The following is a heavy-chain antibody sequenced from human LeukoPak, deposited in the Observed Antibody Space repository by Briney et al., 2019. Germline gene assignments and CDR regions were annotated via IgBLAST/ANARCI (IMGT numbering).Heavy chain of an antibody. CDR2: ISYDGSNK. J-gene: IGHJ4*02. Sequence: GRSLRLSCAASGFTFSSYGMHWVRQAPGKGLEWAAVISYDGSNKYYADSVKGRFTISRDNSKNTLYLQMNSLRAEDTAVCYCSSGFGELLQIDYWGQGTLVTVSS. CDR1: GFTFSSYG. CDR3: SSGFGELLQIDY. V-gene: IGHV3-30*03. D-gene: IGHD3-10*01.